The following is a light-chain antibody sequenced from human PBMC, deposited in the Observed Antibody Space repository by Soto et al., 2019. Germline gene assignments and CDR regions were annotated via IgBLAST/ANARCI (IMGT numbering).Light chain of an antibody. CDR2: EVT. CDR3: TSNTSSRTWV. J-gene: IGLJ3*02. V-gene: IGLV2-18*02. CDR1: SSDVGSYNR. Sequence: QSALTQPPSVSGSPGQSVTISCTGTSSDVGSYNRVSWYQQPPGTAPKLMIYEVTNRPSGVPNRFSASKSGNTASLTISGLQAEDEADYYCTSNTSSRTWVFGGGTKLTVL.